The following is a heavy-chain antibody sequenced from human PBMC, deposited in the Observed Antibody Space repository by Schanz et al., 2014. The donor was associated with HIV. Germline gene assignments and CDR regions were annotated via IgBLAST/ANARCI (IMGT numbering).Heavy chain of an antibody. CDR3: ARVGAGVTVFFDY. CDR1: GYTFITYG. J-gene: IGHJ4*02. D-gene: IGHD3-10*01. V-gene: IGHV1-18*01. Sequence: QVQLVQSGPEVKKPGASVKVSCKTSGYTFITYGISWVRQAPGQGLEWMGWISAYNGHPHYGQKFQGRFTMTSDTSTSTAYMELRNLRSDDTAVFYCARVGAGVTVFFDYWGQGTLVSVSS. CDR2: ISAYNGHP.